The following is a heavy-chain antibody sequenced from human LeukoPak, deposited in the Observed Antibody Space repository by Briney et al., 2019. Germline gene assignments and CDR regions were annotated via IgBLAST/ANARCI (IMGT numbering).Heavy chain of an antibody. CDR1: GGSFSGYY. CDR3: AREPPSLRYFAGSPTYGMDV. Sequence: SETLSLTCAVYGGSFSGYYWSWIRQPPGKGLEWIGEINHSGNTNYNPSLKSRVTISVDTSKNQFSLNLTSVTAADTAAYYCAREPPSLRYFAGSPTYGMDVWGKGTTVTVSS. V-gene: IGHV4-34*01. D-gene: IGHD3-9*01. CDR2: INHSGNT. J-gene: IGHJ6*04.